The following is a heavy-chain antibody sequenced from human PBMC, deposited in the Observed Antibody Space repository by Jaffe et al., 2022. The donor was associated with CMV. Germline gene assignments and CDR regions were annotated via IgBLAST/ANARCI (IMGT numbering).Heavy chain of an antibody. D-gene: IGHD1-26*01. J-gene: IGHJ6*02. CDR1: GGSISSYY. Sequence: QVQLQESGPGLVKPSETLSLTCTVSGGSISSYYWSWIRQPPGKGLEWIGYIYYSGSTNYNPSLKSRVTISVDTSKNQFSLKLSSVTAADTAVYYCARSGSYRYYYYYGMDVWGQGTTVTVSS. CDR2: IYYSGST. CDR3: ARSGSYRYYYYYGMDV. V-gene: IGHV4-59*01.